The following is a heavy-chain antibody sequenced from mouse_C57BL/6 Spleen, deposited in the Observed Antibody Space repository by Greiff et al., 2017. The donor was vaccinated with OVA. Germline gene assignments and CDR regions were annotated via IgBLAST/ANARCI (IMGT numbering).Heavy chain of an antibody. V-gene: IGHV1-69*01. CDR1: GYTFTSYW. J-gene: IGHJ4*01. Sequence: QVQLQQPGAELVMPGASVKLSCKASGYTFTSYWMHWVKQRPGQGLEWIGEIDPSDSYTNSNQKFKGKSTLTVDKSSSTAYLPLSSLTSADSAVFYGERRGKDAREYWGKGTSVTGAS. D-gene: IGHD1-3*01. CDR2: IDPSDSYT. CDR3: ERRGKDAREY.